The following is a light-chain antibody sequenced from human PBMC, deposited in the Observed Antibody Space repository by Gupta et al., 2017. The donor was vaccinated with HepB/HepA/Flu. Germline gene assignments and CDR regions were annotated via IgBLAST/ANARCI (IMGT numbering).Light chain of an antibody. Sequence: TITCRASQDLSSWLAWYQQKPGKAPELLIYGASFLESGVPARFNGSGSETIFTLTISNLQPEDVATYYCQQGNTFPLTFGPGTKVEIK. V-gene: IGKV1-12*01. CDR1: QDLSSW. CDR3: QQGNTFPLT. CDR2: GAS. J-gene: IGKJ3*01.